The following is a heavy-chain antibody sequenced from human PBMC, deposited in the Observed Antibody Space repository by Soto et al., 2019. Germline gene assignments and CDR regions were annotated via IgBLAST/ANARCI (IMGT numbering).Heavy chain of an antibody. D-gene: IGHD4-4*01. J-gene: IGHJ4*02. CDR1: GYSFRSYW. Sequence: PGESLKISCKTSGYSFRSYWIGWVRQMPGKGLEWMGIIYPGDSNTRYSPSFQGQVTISADKSISTAFLQWSSLKAADSAIYYCARHLHSDSVHITNVSPDDWGQGTLVTVAS. V-gene: IGHV5-51*01. CDR3: ARHLHSDSVHITNVSPDD. CDR2: IYPGDSNT.